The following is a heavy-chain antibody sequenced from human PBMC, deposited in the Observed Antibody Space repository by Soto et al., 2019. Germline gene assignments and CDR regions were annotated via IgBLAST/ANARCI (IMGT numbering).Heavy chain of an antibody. J-gene: IGHJ3*02. V-gene: IGHV3-9*01. CDR3: AKDAMGGWSASGAFHM. CDR2: IDWSGNNV. D-gene: IGHD6-19*01. Sequence: EVQVVEFGGGLVQPGRSLRLSCAASGFTFNDYAMHWVRQVPGKGLEWVSGIDWSGNNVGYGDSVKGRFTISRDNAKNSVYLQMNSLTPEDTALYFCAKDAMGGWSASGAFHMWGQGTMVTVSS. CDR1: GFTFNDYA.